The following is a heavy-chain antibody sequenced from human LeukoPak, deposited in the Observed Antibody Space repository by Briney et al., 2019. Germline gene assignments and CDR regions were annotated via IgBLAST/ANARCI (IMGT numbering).Heavy chain of an antibody. CDR1: GGSISSYY. V-gene: IGHV4-59*01. D-gene: IGHD3-22*01. Sequence: PSETLSLTCTVSGGSISSYYWSWIRQPPGKGLEWIGYIYYSGSTNYNPSLKSRVTISVDTSKNQFSLKLSSVTAADTAVYYCARFFNYDSSGYYYFDYWGQGTLVAVSP. CDR3: ARFFNYDSSGYYYFDY. J-gene: IGHJ4*02. CDR2: IYYSGST.